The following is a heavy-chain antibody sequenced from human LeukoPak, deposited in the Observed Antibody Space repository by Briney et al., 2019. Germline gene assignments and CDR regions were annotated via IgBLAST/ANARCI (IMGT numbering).Heavy chain of an antibody. CDR3: ARNRDDYNLVFDY. J-gene: IGHJ4*02. V-gene: IGHV4-61*02. CDR2: IYTSGST. CDR1: GGSISSGSYY. D-gene: IGHD5-24*01. Sequence: PSETLSLTCTVSGGSISSGSYYWNWIRQPAGKGLEWIGRIYTSGSTNYNPSLKSRVTISVDTSKNQFSLNLSSVTAADTAVYYCARNRDDYNLVFDYWGQGNLVTVSS.